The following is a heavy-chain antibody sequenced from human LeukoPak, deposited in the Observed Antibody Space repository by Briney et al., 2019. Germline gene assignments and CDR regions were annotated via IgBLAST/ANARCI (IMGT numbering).Heavy chain of an antibody. D-gene: IGHD3-16*01. CDR1: GFTFSDYY. CDR2: ISSSGSTI. V-gene: IGHV3-11*01. J-gene: IGHJ3*02. CDR3: ARMHYGYVWGSQSDGAFDI. Sequence: GGSLRLSCAASGFTFSDYYMSWIRQAPGKGLEWVSYISSSGSTIYYADSVKGRFTISRDNAKNSLYLQMNSLRAEDTAVYYCARMHYGYVWGSQSDGAFDIWGQGTMVTVSS.